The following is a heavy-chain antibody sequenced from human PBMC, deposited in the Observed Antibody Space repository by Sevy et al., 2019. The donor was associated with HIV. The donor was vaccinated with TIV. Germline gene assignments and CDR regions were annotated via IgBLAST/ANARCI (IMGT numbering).Heavy chain of an antibody. J-gene: IGHJ4*02. D-gene: IGHD3-3*02. Sequence: GGSLRLSCAASGFTFSGYEMNWVRQAPGKGLEWVSYISGGGNTIYYANSVKGRFTISRDNAKNSLYLQMNSLRAEDTAVYYCARELVASGPVFDYWGQGSLVTVSS. CDR2: ISGGGNTI. CDR3: ARELVASGPVFDY. V-gene: IGHV3-48*03. CDR1: GFTFSGYE.